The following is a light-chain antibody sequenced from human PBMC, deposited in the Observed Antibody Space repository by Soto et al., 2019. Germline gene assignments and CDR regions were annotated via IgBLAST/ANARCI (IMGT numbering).Light chain of an antibody. Sequence: ETVLTQSPGTLSLSPGERATLSCRASQTVSSSYLAWYQQKPCQAPRLLIYGASSRATGIPDRFSGSGSGTDFTLTISRLEPEDFAVYYCQQYCQQYGSSPPSWTFGQGTRVEIK. CDR2: GAS. CDR1: QTVSSSY. CDR3: QQYCQQYGSSPPSWT. V-gene: IGKV3-20*01. J-gene: IGKJ1*01.